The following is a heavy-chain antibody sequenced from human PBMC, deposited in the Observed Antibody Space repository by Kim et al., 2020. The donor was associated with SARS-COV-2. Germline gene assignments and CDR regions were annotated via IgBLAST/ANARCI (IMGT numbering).Heavy chain of an antibody. CDR1: GGSITTSGYY. CDR2: IYYSGTT. Sequence: SETLSLTCTVSGGSITTSGYYWGWIRQPPGKGLEWIGTIYYSGTTYYNPSLRSRATITVDTSKNQFSLKLSSVSAADTAVYYCARRYGSGSYYNNYLDYWGQGLLVTVSS. D-gene: IGHD3-10*01. J-gene: IGHJ4*02. CDR3: ARRYGSGSYYNNYLDY. V-gene: IGHV4-39*01.